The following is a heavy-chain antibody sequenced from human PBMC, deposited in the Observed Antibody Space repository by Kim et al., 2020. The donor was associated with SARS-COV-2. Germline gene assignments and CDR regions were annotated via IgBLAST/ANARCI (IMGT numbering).Heavy chain of an antibody. D-gene: IGHD2-2*02. Sequence: ASVKVSCKASGYTFTGYYMHWVRQAPGQGLEWMGWINPNSGGTNYAQKFQGRVTMTRDTSISTAYMELSRLRSDDTAVYYCAAHCSSTSCYNNWGQGTLVTVSS. CDR3: AAHCSSTSCYNN. V-gene: IGHV1-2*02. J-gene: IGHJ4*02. CDR2: INPNSGGT. CDR1: GYTFTGYY.